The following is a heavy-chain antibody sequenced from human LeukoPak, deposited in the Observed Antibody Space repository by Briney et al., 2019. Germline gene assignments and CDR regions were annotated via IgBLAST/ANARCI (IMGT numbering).Heavy chain of an antibody. Sequence: ASVKVSCKASGYSFTNYGLGWVRQAPGQGLEWMGWINTNTWVPTYAQGFTERFVFSLDTPVSTAYLQISALKADDTAVYFCAREDRLVGVSFDYWGQGTLVTVS. J-gene: IGHJ4*02. D-gene: IGHD1-26*01. CDR1: GYSFTNYG. CDR3: AREDRLVGVSFDY. CDR2: INTNTWVP. V-gene: IGHV7-4-1*02.